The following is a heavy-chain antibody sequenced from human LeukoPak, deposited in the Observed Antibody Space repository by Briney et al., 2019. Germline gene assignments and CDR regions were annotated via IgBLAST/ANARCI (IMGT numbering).Heavy chain of an antibody. CDR3: AKSGRAYGSGSYYNEY. V-gene: IGHV3-23*01. J-gene: IGHJ4*02. Sequence: GGSLRLSCAASGFTFSSYAMSWVRQAPGKGLEWVSAISGSGGSTYYADSVKGRFTISRDNSKNTLYLQMSSLRAEDTAVYYCAKSGRAYGSGSYYNEYWGQGTLVTVSS. CDR1: GFTFSSYA. D-gene: IGHD3-10*01. CDR2: ISGSGGST.